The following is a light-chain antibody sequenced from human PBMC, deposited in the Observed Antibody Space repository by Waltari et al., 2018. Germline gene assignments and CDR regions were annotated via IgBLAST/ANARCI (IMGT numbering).Light chain of an antibody. V-gene: IGLV2-14*01. CDR3: SSYTTNSVL. CDR2: GVT. Sequence: QSAPTQPPSLSGSPGQSVTVSCTGTSSDIGSYNYVSWYQQHPGKAPKLMIYGVTNRPSGVSDRFSGSKSGNTASLTISGLQAGDEADYYCSSYTTNSVLFGGGTRLTVL. J-gene: IGLJ7*01. CDR1: SSDIGSYNY.